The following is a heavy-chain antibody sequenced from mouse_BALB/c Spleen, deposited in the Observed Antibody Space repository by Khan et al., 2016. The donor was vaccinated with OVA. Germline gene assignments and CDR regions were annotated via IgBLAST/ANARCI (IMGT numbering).Heavy chain of an antibody. CDR3: ARTARIKY. D-gene: IGHD1-2*01. CDR1: GYSITSGYG. J-gene: IGHJ2*01. CDR2: ISYSGST. Sequence: EVQLQESGPGLVKPSQSLSLTCTVTGYSITSGYGWNWIRQFPGNKLEWMCYISYSGSTNYNPSLNSRISITRDPSKNQFFLQLNSVTTEDTAKYYCARTARIKYWGQGTTLTVSS. V-gene: IGHV3-2*02.